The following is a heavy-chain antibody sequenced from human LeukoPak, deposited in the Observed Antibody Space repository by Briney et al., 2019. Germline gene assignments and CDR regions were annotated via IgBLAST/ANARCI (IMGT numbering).Heavy chain of an antibody. CDR1: GGSFSGYY. CDR3: AGGLRLEYLYDY. J-gene: IGHJ4*02. D-gene: IGHD5-12*01. CDR2: INHSGST. Sequence: SETLSLTCAVYGGSFSGYYWSWIRQPPGKGLEWIGEINHSGSTNYNPSLKSRVTISVDTSKNQFSLKLSSVTAADTAVYYCAGGLRLEYLYDYWGQGTLVTVSS. V-gene: IGHV4-34*01.